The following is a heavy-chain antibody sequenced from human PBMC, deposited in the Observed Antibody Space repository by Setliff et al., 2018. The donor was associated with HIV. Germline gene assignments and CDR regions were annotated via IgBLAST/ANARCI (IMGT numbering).Heavy chain of an antibody. V-gene: IGHV1-2*02. J-gene: IGHJ2*01. CDR3: ARAGNSAGYSEYRYLDL. CDR1: GYTFIASF. CDR2: IYPKDGRT. Sequence: GASVKVSCKASGYTFIASFMHLVRQATGQGLEWLGWIYPKDGRTIYAQTFQGRVTMTSDTSISTAYLDLSRLRSDDTAVYYCARAGNSAGYSEYRYLDLWGRGTLVTVSS. D-gene: IGHD3-9*01.